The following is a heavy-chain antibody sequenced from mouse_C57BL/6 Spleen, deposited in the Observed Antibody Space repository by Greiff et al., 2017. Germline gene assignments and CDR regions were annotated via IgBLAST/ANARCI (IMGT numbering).Heavy chain of an antibody. V-gene: IGHV1-69*01. CDR2: IDPSDSYT. J-gene: IGHJ2*01. D-gene: IGHD1-1*01. CDR3: ARGYYDGFGY. Sequence: QVQLQQPGAELVMPGASVKLSCKASGYTFTSYWMHWVKQRPGQGLEWIGEIDPSDSYTNYNQKFKGKSTLTVDKSSSTAYMQLSSLTSEDSAVYYCARGYYDGFGYWGQGTTLTVSS. CDR1: GYTFTSYW.